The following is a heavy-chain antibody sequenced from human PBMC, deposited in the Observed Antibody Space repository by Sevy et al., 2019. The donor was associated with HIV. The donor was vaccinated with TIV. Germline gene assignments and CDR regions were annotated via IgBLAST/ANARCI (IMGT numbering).Heavy chain of an antibody. CDR2: IIPIFGTA. J-gene: IGHJ4*02. CDR3: ARGADPGINWNFDY. D-gene: IGHD1-20*01. CDR1: GGTFSSYA. V-gene: IGHV1-69*13. Sequence: ASVKVSCKASGGTFSSYAISWVRQAPGQGLEWMGGIIPIFGTANYAQKFQGRVTITADESTSTAYMELSSLGSEDTAVYYCARGADPGINWNFDYWGQGTLVTVSS.